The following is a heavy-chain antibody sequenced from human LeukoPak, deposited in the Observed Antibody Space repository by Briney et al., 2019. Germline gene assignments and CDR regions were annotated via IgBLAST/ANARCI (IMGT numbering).Heavy chain of an antibody. CDR1: GFIFSDYY. V-gene: IGHV3-11*01. D-gene: IGHD6-19*01. J-gene: IGHJ4*02. Sequence: GGSLTLSCAASGFIFSDYYMIWIRQAPGKGLEGVSYISPSGLTIYYEDSVRGRFTISRDNAKNSLSLQMNSLRAEHTAVYFCARSIAVAEPFDHWGQGTLVPVSS. CDR2: ISPSGLTI. CDR3: ARSIAVAEPFDH.